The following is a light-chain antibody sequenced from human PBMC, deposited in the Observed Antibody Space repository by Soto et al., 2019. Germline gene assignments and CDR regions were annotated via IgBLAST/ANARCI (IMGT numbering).Light chain of an antibody. J-gene: IGLJ3*02. V-gene: IGLV2-14*01. CDR2: EVT. CDR3: SSYTSSGTWV. CDR1: SSDVGGYNY. Sequence: VLTQPASVSGSPGQSITISCTGTSSDVGGYNYVSWYQQHPGKAPKLMIYEVTNRPSGVSNRFSASKSVNTASLTISGLQAEDEADYYCSSYTSSGTWVFGGGTKVTVL.